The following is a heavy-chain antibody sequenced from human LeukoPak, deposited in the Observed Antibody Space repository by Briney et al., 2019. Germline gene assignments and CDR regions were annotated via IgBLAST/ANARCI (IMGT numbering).Heavy chain of an antibody. V-gene: IGHV1-2*02. J-gene: IGHJ6*03. CDR1: GYTFTDYY. CDR2: INPNSGVT. D-gene: IGHD3-10*01. CDR3: ARGPRITLVRGGQWYYYMDV. Sequence: AASVKVSCKASGYTFTDYYIHWVRQAPGQGLEWMGWINPNSGVTNYAQKFQGRVTMTRDTSTSTVYMDLSSLRSEDTAVYYCARGPRITLVRGGQWYYYMDVWGKGTTVTISS.